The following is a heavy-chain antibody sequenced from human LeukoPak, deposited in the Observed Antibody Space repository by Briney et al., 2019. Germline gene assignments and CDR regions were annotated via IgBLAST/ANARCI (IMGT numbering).Heavy chain of an antibody. Sequence: SETLSLTRTVFGYFLSSRFYWGWVRQPPGKGLEWIGSIYHSARTYYNPSLKSRVTISVDTSKNQFSLQLSSVTAADTAVYYCAGEGGQWLVDYWGQGTLVTLSS. J-gene: IGHJ4*02. V-gene: IGHV4-38-2*02. D-gene: IGHD6-19*01. CDR3: AGEGGQWLVDY. CDR2: IYHSART. CDR1: GYFLSSRFY.